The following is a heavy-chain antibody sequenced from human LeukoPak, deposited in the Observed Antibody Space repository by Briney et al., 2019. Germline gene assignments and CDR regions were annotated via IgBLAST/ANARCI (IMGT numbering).Heavy chain of an antibody. J-gene: IGHJ4*02. V-gene: IGHV3-30*18. CDR2: ISYDGSNK. CDR3: AKRSCSSTTCHYDY. Sequence: GGSLRLSCAASGFTFSDYGMHWVRQAPGKGLEWVAVISYDGSNKYYADSVKGRFTISRDNSKNTLFLQMNSLRAEDTAVYYCAKRSCSSTTCHYDYWGQGTVVTVSS. CDR1: GFTFSDYG. D-gene: IGHD2-2*01.